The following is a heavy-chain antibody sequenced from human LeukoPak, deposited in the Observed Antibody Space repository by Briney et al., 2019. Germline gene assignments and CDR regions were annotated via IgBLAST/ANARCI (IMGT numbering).Heavy chain of an antibody. V-gene: IGHV4-59*08. J-gene: IGHJ4*02. Sequence: SESLSLTCTVSGGSISSYYWNWIRQPPGKGLEGIGYIYYSGSTNYNPPLKSRVNISVDSSKNQSSLKLSSVTAAGTAVYYCASFYDFWSGYLNWGQGTLVTVSS. CDR1: GGSISSYY. D-gene: IGHD3-3*01. CDR2: IYYSGST. CDR3: ASFYDFWSGYLN.